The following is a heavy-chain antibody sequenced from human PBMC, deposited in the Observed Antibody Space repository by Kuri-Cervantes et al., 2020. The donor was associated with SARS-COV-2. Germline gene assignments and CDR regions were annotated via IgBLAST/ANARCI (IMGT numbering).Heavy chain of an antibody. V-gene: IGHV3-13*05. J-gene: IGHJ6*02. Sequence: GGSLRLSCAASGFTFSSYDMHWVRQATGKGLEWVSAIGTAGDPYYPGSVKGRFTISRENAKNSLYLQMNSLRAGDTAVYYCAREPITVTTNDYYYYGMDVWGQGTTVTVSS. D-gene: IGHD4-11*01. CDR2: IGTAGDP. CDR3: AREPITVTTNDYYYYGMDV. CDR1: GFTFSSYD.